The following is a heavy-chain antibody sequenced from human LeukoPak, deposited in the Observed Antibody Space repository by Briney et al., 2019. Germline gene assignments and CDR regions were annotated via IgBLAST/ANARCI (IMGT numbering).Heavy chain of an antibody. CDR2: INTNTGGT. CDR3: ARDLGYNYGYAFDI. D-gene: IGHD5-18*01. CDR1: GYSFTGYY. J-gene: IGHJ3*02. V-gene: IGHV1-2*06. Sequence: ASVKVSCKISGYSFTGYYMHWVRQAPGQGLEWMGRINTNTGGTNYAQRFQGRVTVTRDTSISTAYMDLSRLRSDDTAVYYCARDLGYNYGYAFDIWGQGTMVTVSS.